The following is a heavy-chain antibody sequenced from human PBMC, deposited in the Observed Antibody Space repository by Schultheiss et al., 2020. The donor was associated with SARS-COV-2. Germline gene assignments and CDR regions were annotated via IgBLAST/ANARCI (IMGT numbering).Heavy chain of an antibody. CDR1: GYSISSGYY. CDR3: ARPHDYGDYYPDY. V-gene: IGHV4-38-2*01. D-gene: IGHD4-17*01. J-gene: IGHJ4*02. Sequence: SETLSLTCAVSGYSISSGYYWGCIRQPPGKGLEWIGSIYYSGSTYYNPSLKSRVTISVDTSKNQFSLKLSSVTAADTAVYFCARPHDYGDYYPDYWGQGTLVTVSS. CDR2: IYYSGST.